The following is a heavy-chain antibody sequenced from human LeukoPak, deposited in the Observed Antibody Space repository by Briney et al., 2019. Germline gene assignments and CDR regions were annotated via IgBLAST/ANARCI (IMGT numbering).Heavy chain of an antibody. Sequence: GGSLRLSCAASGFTFSSYAMSWVRQAPGKGLEWVSAISGSGGSTYYADSVKGRLTISRDNSKNTLYLQMNSLRAEDTAVYYCAKATSNRITIFGVVTRGRYYFDYWGQGTLVTVSS. V-gene: IGHV3-23*01. CDR2: ISGSGGST. CDR3: AKATSNRITIFGVVTRGRYYFDY. D-gene: IGHD3-3*01. CDR1: GFTFSSYA. J-gene: IGHJ4*02.